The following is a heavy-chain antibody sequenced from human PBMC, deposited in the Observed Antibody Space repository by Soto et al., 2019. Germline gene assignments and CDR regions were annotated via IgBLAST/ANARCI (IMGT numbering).Heavy chain of an antibody. V-gene: IGHV4-30-2*01. J-gene: IGHJ4*02. CDR2: IYHSGSF. Sequence: LSLTCAVSGGSISSGTYSWNWIRQPPGKGLEWIGYIYHSGSFYYNPSLKSRVTISIDRSKNQFSLNLSSVTATDTAVYYCARASGYCSGGTCFPFDYWGRGTLVTVSS. D-gene: IGHD2-15*01. CDR1: GGSISSGTYS. CDR3: ARASGYCSGGTCFPFDY.